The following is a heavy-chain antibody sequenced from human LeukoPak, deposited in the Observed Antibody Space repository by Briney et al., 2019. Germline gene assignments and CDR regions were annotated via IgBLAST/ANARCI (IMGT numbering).Heavy chain of an antibody. D-gene: IGHD5-24*01. J-gene: IGHJ4*02. Sequence: ASVKVSCKASGYTFTGYYIHWVRQATGQGLEWMGWMNPNSGNTGYAQKFQGRVTITRNTSISTAYMELSSLRSEDTAVYYCARADRRDGYNAGFDYWGQGTLVTVSS. V-gene: IGHV1-8*03. CDR2: MNPNSGNT. CDR3: ARADRRDGYNAGFDY. CDR1: GYTFTGYY.